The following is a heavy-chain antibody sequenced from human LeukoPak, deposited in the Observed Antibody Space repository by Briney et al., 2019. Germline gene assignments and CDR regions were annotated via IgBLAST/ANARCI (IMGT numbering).Heavy chain of an antibody. D-gene: IGHD2-8*01. CDR3: ARDLGYCTNGVCRTRFDY. V-gene: IGHV3-7*03. Sequence: GGSLRLSCAASGFTFGDTWMNWVRQTPGKGLEWVASIKEDGSERQYVDSVKGRFSISRDNTKGSLFLQLNSLRAEDTAVYYCARDLGYCTNGVCRTRFDYWGQGTLVAVSS. CDR1: GFTFGDTW. CDR2: IKEDGSER. J-gene: IGHJ4*02.